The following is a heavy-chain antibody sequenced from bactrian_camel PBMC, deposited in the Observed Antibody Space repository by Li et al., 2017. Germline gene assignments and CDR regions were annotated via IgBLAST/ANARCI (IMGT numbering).Heavy chain of an antibody. CDR1: GGTYSSYRSYC. CDR2: TVTAGGSI. Sequence: HVQLVESGGGSVQAGESLKLSCVAFGGTYSSYRSYCMAWFRQAPGKEREGVAATVTAGGSIDYADSVKGRFTVSQDNAKNTLSLVMDNLKPEDTGTYYCAASGYCWGGYCSASDEYEYWGQGTQVTVS. J-gene: IGHJ4*01. CDR3: AASGYCWGGYCSASDEYEY. D-gene: IGHD3*01. V-gene: IGHV3S1*01.